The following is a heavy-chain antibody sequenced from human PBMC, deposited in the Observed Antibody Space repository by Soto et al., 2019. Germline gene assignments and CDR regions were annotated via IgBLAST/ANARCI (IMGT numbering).Heavy chain of an antibody. V-gene: IGHV1-69*12. CDR3: ASGDHCGGDCYPTFDY. CDR2: IIPIFGTA. Sequence: QVQLVQSGAEVKKPGSSVKVSCKASGGTFSSDAISWVRQAPGQGLEWMGGIIPIFGTANYAQKFQGRVTITADESTSTAYMELSSLRSADTAVYYCASGDHCGGDCYPTFDYWGQGTLVTVSS. J-gene: IGHJ4*02. D-gene: IGHD2-21*02. CDR1: GGTFSSDA.